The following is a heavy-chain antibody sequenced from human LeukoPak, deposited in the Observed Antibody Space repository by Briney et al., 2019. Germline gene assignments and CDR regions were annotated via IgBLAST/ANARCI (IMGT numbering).Heavy chain of an antibody. J-gene: IGHJ4*02. CDR2: ISAYNGNT. CDR3: ASTVAGMRH. Sequence: GASVKVSCKASGYTLTSYGISWVRQAPGQRLEWMGWISAYNGNTNYAQKLQGRVTMTTDTYTSTAYMELRSLRSDATAVYYCASTVAGMRHWGQGTLVTVSS. D-gene: IGHD6-13*01. CDR1: GYTLTSYG. V-gene: IGHV1-18*01.